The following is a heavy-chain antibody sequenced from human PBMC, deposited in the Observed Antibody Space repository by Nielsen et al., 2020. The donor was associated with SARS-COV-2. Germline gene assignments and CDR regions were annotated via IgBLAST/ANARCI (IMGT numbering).Heavy chain of an antibody. D-gene: IGHD4-11*01. Sequence: GGSLRLSCAASGFTFSSYGMHWVRQAPGKGLEWVADISYDGNDVYYSASVRGRFTISRDNVMNTLNLQMSSLRADDTAVYYCAREDHSTYVFWGQGTLVTVSS. V-gene: IGHV3-30*19. CDR3: AREDHSTYVF. CDR2: ISYDGNDV. CDR1: GFTFSSYG. J-gene: IGHJ4*02.